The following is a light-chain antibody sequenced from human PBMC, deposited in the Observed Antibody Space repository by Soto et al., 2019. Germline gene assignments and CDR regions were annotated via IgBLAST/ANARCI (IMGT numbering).Light chain of an antibody. V-gene: IGKV3-15*01. Sequence: EIVMTQSPATLSVSPGERATLSCRASQSVSSNLAWYQQKPGQAPRLLIYGASTRATGIPARFSGSGSGTEFTLTISRLQSEDFAVYYCQQYNNWPITFGPGTKGDIK. CDR2: GAS. CDR3: QQYNNWPIT. CDR1: QSVSSN. J-gene: IGKJ3*01.